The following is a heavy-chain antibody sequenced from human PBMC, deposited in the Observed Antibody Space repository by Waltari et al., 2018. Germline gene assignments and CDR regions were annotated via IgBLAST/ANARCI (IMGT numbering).Heavy chain of an antibody. CDR1: GGSFSGYY. CDR2: INHSGST. CDR3: ARGRGGSGSYYGY. Sequence: QVQLQQWGAGLLKPSETLSLTCAVYGGSFSGYYWSWIRQPPGKGLEWIGEINHSGSTNYNPSLKNRVTISVDTSKNQFSLKLSSVTAADTAVYYCARGRGGSGSYYGYWGQGTLVTVSS. D-gene: IGHD3-10*01. J-gene: IGHJ4*02. V-gene: IGHV4-34*01.